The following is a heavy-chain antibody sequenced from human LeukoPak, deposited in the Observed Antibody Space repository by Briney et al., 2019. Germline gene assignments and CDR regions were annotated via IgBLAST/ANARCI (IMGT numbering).Heavy chain of an antibody. CDR2: IIPIFGTA. J-gene: IGHJ5*02. CDR3: ARDLRVGATNCFDP. CDR1: GGTFSSYA. D-gene: IGHD1-26*01. Sequence: GSSVKVSCKASGGTFSSYAISWVRQAPGQGLEWIGRIIPIFGTANYAQEFQGRVTITTDESTSTAYMELSSLRSEDTAVYYCARDLRVGATNCFDPWGQGTLVTVSS. V-gene: IGHV1-69*05.